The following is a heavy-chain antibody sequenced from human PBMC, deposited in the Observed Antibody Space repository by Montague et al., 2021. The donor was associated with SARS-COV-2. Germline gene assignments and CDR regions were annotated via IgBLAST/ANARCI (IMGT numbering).Heavy chain of an antibody. J-gene: IGHJ5*02. CDR3: ARVPLLLWFGEPGYWFDL. V-gene: IGHV4-59*01. Sequence: SETLSLTCTVSGGSISSYYWSWIRQPPGKGLEWIGNIDYSGGTNYNPSLKSRVTISVDTSKNQFSLKLSSVTAADTAVYYCARVPLLLWFGEPGYWFDLWGQGTLVTVSS. CDR1: GGSISSYY. CDR2: IDYSGGT. D-gene: IGHD3-10*01.